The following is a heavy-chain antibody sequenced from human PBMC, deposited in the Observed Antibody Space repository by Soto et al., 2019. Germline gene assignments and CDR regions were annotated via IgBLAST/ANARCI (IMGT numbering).Heavy chain of an antibody. CDR1: GGTFSSYT. D-gene: IGHD1-26*01. V-gene: IGHV1-69*02. J-gene: IGHJ6*02. CDR3: ASPNSGSHPLYYYGMDV. CDR2: IIPILGIA. Sequence: QVQLVQSGAEVKKPGSSVKVSCKASGGTFSSYTISWVRQAPGQGLEWIGRIIPILGIANYAQKFQGRVTITADKSTSTAYMELSSLRSEDTAVYYCASPNSGSHPLYYYGMDVWGQGTTVTVSS.